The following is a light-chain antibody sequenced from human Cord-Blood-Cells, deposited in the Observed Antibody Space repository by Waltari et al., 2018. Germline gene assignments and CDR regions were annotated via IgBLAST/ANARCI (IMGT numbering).Light chain of an antibody. V-gene: IGLV2-11*01. CDR1: SRDVGGYNY. J-gene: IGLJ3*02. CDR2: DVS. CDR3: CSYAGSYTWV. Sequence: QSALTQPRSVSGSPGPSVTISCPGTSRDVGGYNYVSWYQQPPGKAPKLMMYDVSKRPSGVPDRFSGSKSGNTASLTISGLQAEDEADYYCCSYAGSYTWVFGGGTKLTVL.